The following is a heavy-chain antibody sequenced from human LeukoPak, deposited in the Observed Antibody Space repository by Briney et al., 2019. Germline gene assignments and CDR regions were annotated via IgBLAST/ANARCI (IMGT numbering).Heavy chain of an antibody. CDR2: IRQLGNEK. CDR1: GLTFSSYW. Sequence: PGGSLRLSCAASGLTFSSYWMSWVRQAPGKGLEWVANIRQLGNEKYYVDSVKGRFTISRDNAKNSLYLQMNSLRAEDTAVYYCTRDYWDYGDYFSDFWGPGTQVTVSS. V-gene: IGHV3-7*01. D-gene: IGHD4-17*01. J-gene: IGHJ4*02. CDR3: TRDYWDYGDYFSDF.